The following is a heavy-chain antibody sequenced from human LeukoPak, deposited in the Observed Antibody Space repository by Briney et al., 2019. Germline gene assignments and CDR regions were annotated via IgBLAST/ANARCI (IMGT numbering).Heavy chain of an antibody. J-gene: IGHJ4*02. Sequence: SETLSLTCTVSGGSISSYYWSWIRQPAGKGLEWIGRIYTSGSTNYNPSLKSRVTMSVDTSKNQFSLKLSSVTAADTAVYYCARDRVDTAMVTPFDYWGQGTLVTVSS. CDR2: IYTSGST. V-gene: IGHV4-4*07. D-gene: IGHD5-18*01. CDR3: ARDRVDTAMVTPFDY. CDR1: GGSISSYY.